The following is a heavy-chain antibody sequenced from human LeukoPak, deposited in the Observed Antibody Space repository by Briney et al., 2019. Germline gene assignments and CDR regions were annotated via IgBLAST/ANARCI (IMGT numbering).Heavy chain of an antibody. D-gene: IGHD3-10*01. CDR3: ARDRGTYAFDI. CDR2: IYSGGST. J-gene: IGHJ3*02. CDR1: GFTVSSNY. V-gene: IGHV3-53*01. Sequence: GGSLRLSCAASGFTVSSNYMSWVRQAPGKGLEWVSVIYSGGSTYYADSVKGRFTISRDNSKNTLYLQMNSLRAKDTAVYYCARDRGTYAFDIWGQGTMVTVSS.